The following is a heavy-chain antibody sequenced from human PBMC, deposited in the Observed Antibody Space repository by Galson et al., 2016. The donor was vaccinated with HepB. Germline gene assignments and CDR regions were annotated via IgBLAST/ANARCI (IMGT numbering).Heavy chain of an antibody. CDR2: INQDGSVE. V-gene: IGHV3-7*03. CDR3: ARIAADGSTFDY. Sequence: SLRLSCAASGFSIRNHWMSWVRQAPGKGLEWVAKINQDGSVEKYADSVRGRFTVFKDNAKNSVYLQLNSLSADDTAMFYCARIAADGSTFDYWGQGTLVTVSS. D-gene: IGHD6-13*01. CDR1: GFSIRNHW. J-gene: IGHJ4*02.